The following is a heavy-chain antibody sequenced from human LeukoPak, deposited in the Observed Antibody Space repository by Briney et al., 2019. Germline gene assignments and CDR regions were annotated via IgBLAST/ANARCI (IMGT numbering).Heavy chain of an antibody. D-gene: IGHD2-15*01. CDR1: GGSISSSSYY. Sequence: SETLSLTCTVSGGSISSSSYYWGWIRQPPGKGLEWIGSIYYSGSTYYNPSLKSRVTISVDTSKNQFSLKLSSVTAADTAVYYCARHQLGYCSGGSCEGDYWGQGTLVTVSS. CDR3: ARHQLGYCSGGSCEGDY. V-gene: IGHV4-39*01. CDR2: IYYSGST. J-gene: IGHJ4*02.